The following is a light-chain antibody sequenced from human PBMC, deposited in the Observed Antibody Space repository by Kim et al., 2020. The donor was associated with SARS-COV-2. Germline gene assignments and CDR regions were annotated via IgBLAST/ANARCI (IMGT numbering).Light chain of an antibody. CDR2: AAS. Sequence: DIQMTQSPSSLSATVGDRVTITCRASQSIHSYLNWYQQKPGKAPKILIYAASRLQSGVPSRFSGSGSGTDFTLTISSLQPEYFATYYCQQSYRTPYTFGQGTNLEIK. J-gene: IGKJ2*01. CDR3: QQSYRTPYT. CDR1: QSIHSY. V-gene: IGKV1-39*01.